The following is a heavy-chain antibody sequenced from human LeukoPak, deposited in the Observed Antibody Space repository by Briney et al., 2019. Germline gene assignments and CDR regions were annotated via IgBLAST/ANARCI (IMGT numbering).Heavy chain of an antibody. J-gene: IGHJ4*02. CDR2: IYPGGSDT. CDR1: GYSFTSYW. D-gene: IGHD3-9*01. V-gene: IGHV5-51*01. CDR3: ARSYYDILTGYYSYYFDY. Sequence: GESLKISCKGSGYSFTSYWIGWVRQMPGKGLEWMGIIYPGGSDTRYSPSFQGQATISADKSISTAYLQWSSLKASDTAMYYCARSYYDILTGYYSYYFDYWGQGTLVTVSS.